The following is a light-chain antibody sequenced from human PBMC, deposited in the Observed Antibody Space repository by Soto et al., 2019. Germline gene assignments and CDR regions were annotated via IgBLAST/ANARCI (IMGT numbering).Light chain of an antibody. V-gene: IGKV1-5*03. J-gene: IGKJ1*01. CDR2: KAS. Sequence: IQLTKTPSTLSGSVGDRVTIPCRASQTISSSFAWYQQKPGKAPTLLIYKASTLKSGVPSRFSGSGSGTEFTLTTSSLQPDDFATYYCQHQNSYSEAFGQGTQVDMK. CDR3: QHQNSYSEA. CDR1: QTISSS.